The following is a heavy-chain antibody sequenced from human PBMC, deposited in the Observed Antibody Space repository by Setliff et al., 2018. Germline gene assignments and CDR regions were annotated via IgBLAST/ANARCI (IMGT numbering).Heavy chain of an antibody. CDR2: MYDSGKT. CDR3: ATCRYQVPYDY. D-gene: IGHD2-2*01. J-gene: IGHJ4*02. Sequence: PSETLSLTCTVPGGSISSISYYWGWIRQPPGKGLEWIGTMYDSGKTYCNPSLKSRVTISVDTSKNQFSLRVTSVTAADTAVYYCATCRYQVPYDYWGQGKLVTVSS. CDR1: GGSISSISYY. V-gene: IGHV4-39*01.